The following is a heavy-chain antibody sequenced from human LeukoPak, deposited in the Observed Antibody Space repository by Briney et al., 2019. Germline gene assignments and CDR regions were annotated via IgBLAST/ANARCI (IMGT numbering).Heavy chain of an antibody. J-gene: IGHJ4*02. CDR2: ISAYNGNT. CDR1: GYTFTRYV. Sequence: ASVKVSCKASGYTFTRYVISWVRQAPGQGLEWMGWISAYNGNTNYAQKLQGRVTMTTDTSTSTAYMELRSLRSDDTAMYYCAREASDIVATIPYFDYWGQGTLVIVSS. D-gene: IGHD5-12*01. V-gene: IGHV1-18*01. CDR3: AREASDIVATIPYFDY.